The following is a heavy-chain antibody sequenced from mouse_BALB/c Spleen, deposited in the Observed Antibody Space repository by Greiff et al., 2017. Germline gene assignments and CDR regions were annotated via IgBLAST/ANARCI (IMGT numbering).Heavy chain of an antibody. CDR1: GFTFSDYS. CDR3: ARAAVITTGMDY. Sequence: EVQLVESGGGLVKPGGSLKLSCAASGFTFSDYSMYWVRQTPEKRLEWVATISDGGSYTYSPDSVKGRFTTSSDSAKNNLYLQMSGLKAEDTAMYYGARAAVITTGMDYGGQGTSVTVSA. J-gene: IGHJ4*01. V-gene: IGHV5-4*02. CDR2: ISDGGSYT. D-gene: IGHD2-4*01.